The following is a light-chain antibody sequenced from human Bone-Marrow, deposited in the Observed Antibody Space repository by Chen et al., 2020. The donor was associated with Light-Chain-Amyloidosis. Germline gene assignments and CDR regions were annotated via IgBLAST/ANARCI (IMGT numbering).Light chain of an antibody. J-gene: IGLJ2*01. CDR3: QSADSSGTYEVI. Sequence: SYALTQPPSVSVSPGQTARITCSGDDLPTKYAYGYQQKPGQAPVLVIHRDTERPSGSSERFSGSSSGTTATLTISGVQAEDEADYHCQSADSSGTYEVIFGGGTKLTVL. CDR2: RDT. V-gene: IGLV3-25*03. CDR1: DLPTKY.